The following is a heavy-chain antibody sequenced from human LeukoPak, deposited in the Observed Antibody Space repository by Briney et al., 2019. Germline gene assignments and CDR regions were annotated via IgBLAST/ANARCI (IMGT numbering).Heavy chain of an antibody. CDR1: GFTFSSYE. Sequence: GGSLRLSCAASGFTFSSYEMNWVRQAPGKGLEWVSYISSSGSTIYYADSVKGRFTISRDNAKNSLYLQMNSLSAEDTAIYYCARDHVLGWDYWGQGTLVTVSS. V-gene: IGHV3-48*03. J-gene: IGHJ4*02. CDR2: ISSSGSTI. D-gene: IGHD3-10*02. CDR3: ARDHVLGWDY.